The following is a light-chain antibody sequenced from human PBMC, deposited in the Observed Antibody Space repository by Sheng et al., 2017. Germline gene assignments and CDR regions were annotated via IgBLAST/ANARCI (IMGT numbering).Light chain of an antibody. J-gene: IGKJ3*01. CDR3: QQSSSTPFT. CDR2: AAP. Sequence: DIQVTQSPSSLSASVGDRVTITCRASRSVSTYLNWYRKKPGEAPKLLIHAAPNLQSGVPSRFSVSGSGTDFTLTINSLQPEDFATYYCQQSSSTPFTFGPGTNVDIK. CDR1: RSVSTY. V-gene: IGKV1-39*01.